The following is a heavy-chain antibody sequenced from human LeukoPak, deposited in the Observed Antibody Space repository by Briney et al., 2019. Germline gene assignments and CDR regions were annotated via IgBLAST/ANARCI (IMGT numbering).Heavy chain of an antibody. CDR2: VSATGYTT. D-gene: IGHD3-22*01. J-gene: IGHJ4*02. CDR3: AKGAVGKSESSGYPPHFDY. V-gene: IGHV3-23*01. CDR1: GFTFSSYG. Sequence: GGTLRPSCVASGFTFSSYGMSWVRQAPGKVLEWVSYVSATGYTTSYADSVKGRFTISRDNAKNTVFLQMNSLRAEDTAVYYCAKGAVGKSESSGYPPHFDYWGQGTLVTVSS.